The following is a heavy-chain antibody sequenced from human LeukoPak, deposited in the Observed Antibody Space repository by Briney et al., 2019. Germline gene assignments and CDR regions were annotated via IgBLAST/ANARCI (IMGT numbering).Heavy chain of an antibody. CDR2: INPNSGGT. CDR3: ASAGHYYDSSGYFDFDY. D-gene: IGHD3-22*01. V-gene: IGHV1-2*02. CDR1: GCTFTGYY. J-gene: IGHJ4*02. Sequence: ASVKVSCKASGCTFTGYYMHWVRQAPGQGLEWMGWINPNSGGTNYAQKFQGRVTMTRDTSISTAYMELSRLRSDDTAVYYCASAGHYYDSSGYFDFDYWGQGTLVTVSS.